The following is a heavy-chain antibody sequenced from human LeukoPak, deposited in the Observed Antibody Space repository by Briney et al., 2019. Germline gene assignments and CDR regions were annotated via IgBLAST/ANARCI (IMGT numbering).Heavy chain of an antibody. V-gene: IGHV3-23*01. CDR2: ISGSGGST. CDR3: AKVRERDPTRDIVVVVAVLGYFDY. Sequence: GGSLRLSCAASGFTFSSYAMSWVRQAPGKGLEWVSAISGSGGSTYYADSVKGRFTISRDNSKNTLYLQMNSLRAEDTAVYYCAKVRERDPTRDIVVVVAVLGYFDYWGQGTLVTVSS. D-gene: IGHD2-15*01. J-gene: IGHJ4*02. CDR1: GFTFSSYA.